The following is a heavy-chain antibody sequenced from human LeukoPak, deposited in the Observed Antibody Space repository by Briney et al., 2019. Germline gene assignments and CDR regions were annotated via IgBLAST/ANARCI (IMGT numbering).Heavy chain of an antibody. Sequence: SETLSLTCTVSGASISSSYWSWIRQPPGKGLEWIGYISNHGSANYNPSLNSPVTISVDTSKNQFSLKLSSVTAADTAVYYCARGSVSYYYYYMDVWGKGTTVTISS. CDR3: ARGSVSYYYYYMDV. CDR2: ISNHGSA. J-gene: IGHJ6*03. D-gene: IGHD3-10*01. V-gene: IGHV4-59*01. CDR1: GASISSSY.